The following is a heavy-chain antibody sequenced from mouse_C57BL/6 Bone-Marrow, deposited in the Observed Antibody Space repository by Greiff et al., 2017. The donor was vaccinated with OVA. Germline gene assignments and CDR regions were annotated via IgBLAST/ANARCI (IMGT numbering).Heavy chain of an antibody. J-gene: IGHJ2*01. CDR3: ARGYYGSSSYFDY. Sequence: VQLKQSGAELVKPGASVKLSCTASGFNIKDYYMHWVKQRTEQGLEWIGRIDPEDGETKYAPKFPGKATITADTSSNTAYLQLSSLTSEDTAVYYCARGYYGSSSYFDYWGQGTTLTVSS. CDR2: IDPEDGET. CDR1: GFNIKDYY. V-gene: IGHV14-2*01. D-gene: IGHD1-1*01.